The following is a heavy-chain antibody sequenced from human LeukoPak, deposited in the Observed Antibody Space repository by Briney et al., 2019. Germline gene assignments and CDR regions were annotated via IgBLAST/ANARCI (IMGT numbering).Heavy chain of an antibody. V-gene: IGHV1-2*02. CDR3: ASATLYYYDSSGYYPATYGMDV. CDR2: INPNSGGT. CDR1: GYTFTGYY. D-gene: IGHD3-22*01. J-gene: IGHJ6*02. Sequence: ASVKVSCKASGYTFTGYYMHWVRQAPGQGLEWMGWINPNSGGTNYAQKFQGRVTMTRDTSISTAYMELSRLRSDDTAVYYCASATLYYYDSSGYYPATYGMDVWGQGTTVTVSS.